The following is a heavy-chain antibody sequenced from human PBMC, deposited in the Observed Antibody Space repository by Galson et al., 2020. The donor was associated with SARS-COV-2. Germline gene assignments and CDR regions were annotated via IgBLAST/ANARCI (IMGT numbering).Heavy chain of an antibody. V-gene: IGHV4-59*01. CDR3: AREDRRALDACDI. Sequence: SETLSLTCTVSGGSISSYYWSWIRQPPGKGLEWIGYIYYSGSTNYNPSLKSRVTISVDTSKNQFSLKLSSVTAADTAVYYCAREDRRALDACDIWGQGTMVIVS. CDR2: IYYSGST. CDR1: GGSISSYY. J-gene: IGHJ3*02.